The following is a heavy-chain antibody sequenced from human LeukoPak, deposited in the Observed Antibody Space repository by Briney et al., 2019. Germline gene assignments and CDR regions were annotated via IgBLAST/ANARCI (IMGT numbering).Heavy chain of an antibody. V-gene: IGHV1-18*01. CDR3: ARVAGINYYYYYGMDV. D-gene: IGHD6-19*01. J-gene: IGHJ6*02. Sequence: GASVKVSCKASGYTFTSYGISWVRQAPGQGLEWMGWISAYNGNTNYAQKLQGRVTMTTDTSTSTAYMELRSLRSDDTAVYYCARVAGINYYYYYGMDVWGQGTTVTVSS. CDR2: ISAYNGNT. CDR1: GYTFTSYG.